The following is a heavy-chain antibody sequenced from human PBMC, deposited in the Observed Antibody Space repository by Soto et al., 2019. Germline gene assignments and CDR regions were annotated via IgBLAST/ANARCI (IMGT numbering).Heavy chain of an antibody. V-gene: IGHV1-8*01. CDR2: MNPNSGNT. J-gene: IGHJ6*02. CDR1: EYTSTGND. CDR3: AREKTSYGMDV. Sequence: QVQLVQSGAEVKKPGPPGKVSSRPSEYTSTGNDINWVRQATGQGLEWMGWMNPNSGNTGYAQKFQGRVTMTRNTSISTAYMELSSLRSEDTAVYYCAREKTSYGMDVWGQGTTVTVSS.